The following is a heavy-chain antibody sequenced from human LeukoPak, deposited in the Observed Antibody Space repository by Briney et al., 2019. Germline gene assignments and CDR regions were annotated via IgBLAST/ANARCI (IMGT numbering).Heavy chain of an antibody. CDR3: ARDPDFYGSGSYYKVNWFDP. CDR1: GFTFSYYY. V-gene: IGHV3-11*01. J-gene: IGHJ5*02. D-gene: IGHD3-10*01. CDR2: ISSSGSTI. Sequence: PGGSLRLSCAASGFTFSYYYMSWIRQAPGKGLEWASYISSSGSTIYYADSVKGRFTISRDNAKNSLYLQMNSLRAEDTAVYYCARDPDFYGSGSYYKVNWFDPWGQGTLVTGSS.